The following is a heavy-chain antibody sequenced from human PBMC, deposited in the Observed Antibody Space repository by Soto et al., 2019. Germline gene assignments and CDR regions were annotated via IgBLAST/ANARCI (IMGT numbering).Heavy chain of an antibody. D-gene: IGHD2-15*01. Sequence: QVQLVESGGGVVQPGRSLRLSCAGSGFTFSNYGLHWVRQAPGKGLEWVAVISYDGSHKYYADSVKGRFTISRDNSNSMPYLQMDRLRAEDTAVYYCAKDGAPRYCSRSSCHPAGAYWGQGTLVTVSS. CDR3: AKDGAPRYCSRSSCHPAGAY. J-gene: IGHJ4*02. V-gene: IGHV3-30*18. CDR2: ISYDGSHK. CDR1: GFTFSNYG.